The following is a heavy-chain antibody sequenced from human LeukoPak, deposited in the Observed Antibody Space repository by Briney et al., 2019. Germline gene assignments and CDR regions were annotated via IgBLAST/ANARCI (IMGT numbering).Heavy chain of an antibody. CDR3: ARTFWSGYFGFDP. CDR1: GGTFSSYT. D-gene: IGHD3-3*01. V-gene: IGHV1-18*01. Sequence: ASVKVSCKPSGGTFSSYTISWVRQAPGQGLEWMGWISAYNGNTNYAQKLQGRVTMTTDTSTSTAYMELRSLRSDDTAVYYCARTFWSGYFGFDPWGQGTLVTVSS. J-gene: IGHJ5*02. CDR2: ISAYNGNT.